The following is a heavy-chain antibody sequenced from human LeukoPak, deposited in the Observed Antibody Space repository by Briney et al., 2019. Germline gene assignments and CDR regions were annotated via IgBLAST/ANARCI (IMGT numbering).Heavy chain of an antibody. Sequence: GGSLRLSWAASGFTFSSYWMRWVRQAPGRGLEWVSSISSSSSYIYYADSVKGRFTISRDNAKNSLYLQMNSLRAEDTAVYYCARGGSYLYWGQGTLVTVSS. J-gene: IGHJ4*02. CDR2: ISSSSSYI. CDR1: GFTFSSYW. V-gene: IGHV3-21*01. D-gene: IGHD1-26*01. CDR3: ARGGSYLY.